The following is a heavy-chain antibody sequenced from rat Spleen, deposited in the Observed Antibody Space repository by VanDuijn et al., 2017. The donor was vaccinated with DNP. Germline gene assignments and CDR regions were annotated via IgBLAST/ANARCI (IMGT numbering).Heavy chain of an antibody. Sequence: QVQLEESGPGLVQPSHTLSLTCTVSGFSLTSNSVSWIRQPPGKGLEWIAAISSGGSSYFNLALKSRLTISRDTSKSQVFLKMNSLQTEDTAIYYCSRYGDYSALDAWGQGTSVTVSS. J-gene: IGHJ4*01. D-gene: IGHD1-11*01. CDR1: GFSLTSNS. V-gene: IGHV2S12*01. CDR2: ISSGGSS. CDR3: SRYGDYSALDA.